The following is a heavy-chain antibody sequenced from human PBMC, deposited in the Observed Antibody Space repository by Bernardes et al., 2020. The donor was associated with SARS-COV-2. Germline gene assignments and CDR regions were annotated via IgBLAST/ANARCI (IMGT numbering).Heavy chain of an antibody. CDR1: GFSFSNYE. V-gene: IGHV3-48*03. CDR3: ARDRWRANIHAGPFDR. CDR2: ISTIGDVI. J-gene: IGHJ4*02. Sequence: GGSLRLSCEASGFSFSNYEMNWVRQAPGKGLEWIAYISTIGDVIQYADSVKGRFTISRDNAKNSLYLQMSRLRDDDTSVYYCARDRWRANIHAGPFDRWGRGTLVTVSS. D-gene: IGHD3-9*01.